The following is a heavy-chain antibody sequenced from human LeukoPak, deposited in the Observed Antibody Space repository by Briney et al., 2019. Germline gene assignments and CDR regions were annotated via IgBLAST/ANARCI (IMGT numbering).Heavy chain of an antibody. CDR2: ICNSGGT. J-gene: IGHJ5*02. Sequence: SDTLSLTRTVSGDSISTYYWSWIRQPPGKGLEWIGCICNSGGTNYNPSLKSRVTISVDTSKNQFSLNLSSVTAADTAVYYCARGWMTMVRGVIFANWFDPWGQGTLVTVSS. CDR1: GDSISTYY. CDR3: ARGWMTMVRGVIFANWFDP. D-gene: IGHD3-10*01. V-gene: IGHV4-59*12.